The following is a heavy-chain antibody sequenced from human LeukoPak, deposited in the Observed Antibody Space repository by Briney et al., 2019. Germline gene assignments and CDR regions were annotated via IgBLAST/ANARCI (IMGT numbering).Heavy chain of an antibody. J-gene: IGHJ4*02. Sequence: SSETLSLTCTVSGGSISSYYWSWIRQPPGKGLEWIGNIFYSGCPNYNPSLKSRVTISFDTSKNQFSLKLSSVTAAGTAVYYCARVGHLAAAGTYDYWGQGTLVTVSS. V-gene: IGHV4-59*08. CDR1: GGSISSYY. D-gene: IGHD6-13*01. CDR2: IFYSGCP. CDR3: ARVGHLAAAGTYDY.